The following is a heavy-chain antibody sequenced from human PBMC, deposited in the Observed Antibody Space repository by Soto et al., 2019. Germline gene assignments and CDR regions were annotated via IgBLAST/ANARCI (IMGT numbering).Heavy chain of an antibody. CDR3: AGQYDPVPRSAFDI. D-gene: IGHD3-16*01. Sequence: KTVGSLRLSCAASGFTFGDKYMSWIRQAPGKGLEWLSYISSYDNTIYYADSVKGRFTISRDNAKNSLYLQMNSLRAEDTAVYYCAGQYDPVPRSAFDIWGQGTLVTVSS. V-gene: IGHV3-11*01. CDR1: GFTFGDKY. J-gene: IGHJ3*02. CDR2: ISSYDNTI.